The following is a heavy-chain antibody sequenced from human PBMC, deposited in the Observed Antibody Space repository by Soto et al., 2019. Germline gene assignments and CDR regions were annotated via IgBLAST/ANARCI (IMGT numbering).Heavy chain of an antibody. CDR3: AHRQIYLDDSSGYYLDAFDI. J-gene: IGHJ3*02. V-gene: IGHV2-5*02. CDR1: GFSLSTSGVG. Sequence: QITLKESGPTLVKPTQTLTLTCTFSGFSLSTSGVGVGWIRLTRGKALEWLALIYWDEDTGYSPSLKSRLTLTKDTSNNRLVLTMTIMEPVDTPTYYCAHRQIYLDDSSGYYLDAFDIWVQVTIVTVSS. D-gene: IGHD3-22*01. CDR2: IYWDEDT.